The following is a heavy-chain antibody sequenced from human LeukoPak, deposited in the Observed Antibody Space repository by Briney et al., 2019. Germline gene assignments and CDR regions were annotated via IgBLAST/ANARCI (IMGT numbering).Heavy chain of an antibody. V-gene: IGHV3-15*01. D-gene: IGHD4-17*01. Sequence: GGSLRLSCAASGFTFSNSWMNWVRQAPGKGLEWVGRINSKADGGTTDYAAPVKGRFTISRDDSKNTLHLQMNSLKTENTAVYYCTTDFTVTTGRTHDACDMWGQGTMVTVSS. CDR3: TTDFTVTTGRTHDACDM. J-gene: IGHJ3*02. CDR1: GFTFSNSW. CDR2: INSKADGGTT.